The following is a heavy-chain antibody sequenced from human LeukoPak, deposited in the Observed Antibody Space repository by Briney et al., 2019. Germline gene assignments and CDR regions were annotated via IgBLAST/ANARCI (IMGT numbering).Heavy chain of an antibody. CDR2: IYHSGST. CDR1: GGSISSYS. Sequence: SETLSLTCTVSGGSISSYSWNWIRQPPGKGLKWIGFIYHSGSTNYNPSLESRVTILVDTSKNQFSLKLSSVIAADTAVYYCARDGMATVVTPNYWGQGTLVTVSS. V-gene: IGHV4-59*12. D-gene: IGHD4-23*01. J-gene: IGHJ4*02. CDR3: ARDGMATVVTPNY.